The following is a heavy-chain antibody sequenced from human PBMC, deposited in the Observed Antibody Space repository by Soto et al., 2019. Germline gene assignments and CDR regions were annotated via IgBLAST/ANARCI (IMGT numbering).Heavy chain of an antibody. Sequence: SETLSLTCTVSGYSISSGYYWGWIRQPPGKGLEWIGSIYHSGSTYYNPSLKSRVTISVDTSKNQFSLKLSSVTAADTAVYYCARAMGGYSYGEDYWGQGTLVTVSS. CDR2: IYHSGST. J-gene: IGHJ4*02. CDR1: GYSISSGYY. V-gene: IGHV4-38-2*02. D-gene: IGHD5-18*01. CDR3: ARAMGGYSYGEDY.